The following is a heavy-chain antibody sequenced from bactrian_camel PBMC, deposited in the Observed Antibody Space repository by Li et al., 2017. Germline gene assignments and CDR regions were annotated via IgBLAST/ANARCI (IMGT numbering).Heavy chain of an antibody. CDR2: IDSGGGTT. CDR3: ATAGNYH. CDR1: GFTFSNYA. V-gene: IGHV3S40*01. J-gene: IGHJ4*01. D-gene: IGHD2*01. Sequence: VESGGGLVQPGGSVRLSCAASGFTFSNYAMSWVRQAPGKGLEWVSTIDSGGGTTLYADSVKGRFTISRDNAKNTLYLQMNSLKTEDTAVYYCATAGNYHWGQGTQVTVS.